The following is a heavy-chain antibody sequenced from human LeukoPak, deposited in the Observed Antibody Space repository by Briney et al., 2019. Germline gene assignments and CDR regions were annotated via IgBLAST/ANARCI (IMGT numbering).Heavy chain of an antibody. V-gene: IGHV3-33*06. CDR3: AKQYRVLRYFDWLPFDY. D-gene: IGHD3-9*01. Sequence: PGGSLRLSCAASGFTFSSYGMHWVRHAPGKGLEWVAVIWYDGSNKYYADSVKGRFTISRDNSKNTLYLQMNSLRAEDTAVYYCAKQYRVLRYFDWLPFDYWGQGTLVTVSS. CDR1: GFTFSSYG. J-gene: IGHJ4*02. CDR2: IWYDGSNK.